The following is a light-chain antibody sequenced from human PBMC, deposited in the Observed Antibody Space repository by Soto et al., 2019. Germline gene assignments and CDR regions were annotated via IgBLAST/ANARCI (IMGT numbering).Light chain of an antibody. J-gene: IGKJ1*01. CDR2: GAS. Sequence: EAVMTQSPATLSVSPGDRATLSCRASQSVRSDLAWYQQKPGQGPRLLIYGASTRATGVPDRFRGSGSETEFTLIISSLQSEDSAFYYCHQYNSWPGTFGRGTKVEIK. CDR3: HQYNSWPGT. V-gene: IGKV3-15*01. CDR1: QSVRSD.